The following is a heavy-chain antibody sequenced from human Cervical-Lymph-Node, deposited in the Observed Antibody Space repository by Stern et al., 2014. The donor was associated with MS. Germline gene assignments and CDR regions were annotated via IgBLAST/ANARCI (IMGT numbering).Heavy chain of an antibody. CDR1: GG. CDR2: VIPFVGTS. J-gene: IGHJ5*02. CDR3: ARGSGDNWFGP. Sequence: QVQLGQTGAEVKKPRSSVKVSCKTSGGISWVRQAPGEGLEWNGGVIPFVGTSNYAQKFQGRVTITADTSTNTTYLHLSRLTSADTAVYYCARGSGDNWFGPWGQGTLITVSS. D-gene: IGHD3-10*01. V-gene: IGHV1-69*06.